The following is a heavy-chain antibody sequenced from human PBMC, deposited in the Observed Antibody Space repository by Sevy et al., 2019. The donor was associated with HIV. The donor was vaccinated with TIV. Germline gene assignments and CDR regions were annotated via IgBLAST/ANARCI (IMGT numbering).Heavy chain of an antibody. CDR3: ARDRSGGKDDGLDV. D-gene: IGHD3-3*01. CDR1: GFTFSSYE. J-gene: IGHJ6*02. CDR2: ISSIGSTI. V-gene: IGHV3-48*03. Sequence: LSLTCAASGFTFSSYEMNCVRQAPGKGREWVSYISSIGSTIYYSDSVKGRFTIFRDNAKKSLYLQLNSLRAEDTAVYYCARDRSGGKDDGLDVWGQGTTVTVSS.